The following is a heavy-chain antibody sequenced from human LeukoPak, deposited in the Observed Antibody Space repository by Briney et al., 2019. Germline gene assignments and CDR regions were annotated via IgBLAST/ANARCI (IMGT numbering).Heavy chain of an antibody. CDR2: IYYSGST. Sequence: SQTLSLTCTVSGGSISSGGYYWSWIRQHPGKGLEWIGYIYYSGSTYYNPSLKSRVTISVATSKNQFSLKLSSVTAADTAVYYCARRSAGLRGAYYYGMDVWGQGTTVTVSS. CDR3: ARRSAGLRGAYYYGMDV. J-gene: IGHJ6*02. D-gene: IGHD4-17*01. CDR1: GGSISSGGYY. V-gene: IGHV4-31*03.